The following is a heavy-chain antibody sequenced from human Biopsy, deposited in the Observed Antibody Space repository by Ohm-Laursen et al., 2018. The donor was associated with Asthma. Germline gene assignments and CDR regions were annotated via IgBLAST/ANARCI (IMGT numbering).Heavy chain of an antibody. CDR2: HDHEEGGT. Sequence: GSSVNASCKISGYSLTDLSMHWVRQAPGQGLEWMGGHDHEEGGTVNARRFQGRVTMTEDTSTDTAYMEMSSLSSDDPAVYYCASDFPKDYVRYNFQFWGQGTLVTVSS. J-gene: IGHJ4*02. CDR1: GYSLTDLS. V-gene: IGHV1-24*01. CDR3: ASDFPKDYVRYNFQF. D-gene: IGHD4-17*01.